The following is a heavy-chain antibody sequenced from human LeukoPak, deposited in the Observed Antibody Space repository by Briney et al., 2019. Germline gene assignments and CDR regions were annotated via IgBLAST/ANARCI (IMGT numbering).Heavy chain of an antibody. Sequence: ASVKVSCKASGGTFSSYAISWVRQAPGQGLEWMGGIIPILGTANYAQKFQGRVTITTDESTSTAYMELSSLRSEDTAVYYCARAAYSSSWYGWFDPWGQGTLVTVSS. CDR3: ARAAYSSSWYGWFDP. CDR1: GGTFSSYA. J-gene: IGHJ5*02. CDR2: IIPILGTA. V-gene: IGHV1-69*05. D-gene: IGHD6-13*01.